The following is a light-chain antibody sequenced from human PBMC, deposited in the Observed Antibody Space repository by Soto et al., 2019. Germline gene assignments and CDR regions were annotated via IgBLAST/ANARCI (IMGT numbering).Light chain of an antibody. Sequence: QSALTQPPSVSGAPGQRVTISCTGSSCNIGAGYDVHWYRQVPGIAPKLLIYANTNRPSGVPDRFSGSKSGTSASLAITGLQAEDEAAYYCQSYGSRVSGWIFGGGTKVTVL. J-gene: IGLJ2*01. V-gene: IGLV1-40*01. CDR3: QSYGSRVSGWI. CDR1: SCNIGAGYD. CDR2: ANT.